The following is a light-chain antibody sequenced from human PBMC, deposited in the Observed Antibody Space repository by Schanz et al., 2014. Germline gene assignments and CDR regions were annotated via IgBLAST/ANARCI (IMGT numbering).Light chain of an antibody. Sequence: DIQITQSPSSVSASVGDRVTLTCRASQDISSWLAWYQQKPGQAPKLLIYAASTLQSGVPSRFSGSGSGTDFTLTISSLQPEDFATYYCQQSFSTPQTFGQGTKVEIK. V-gene: IGKV1D-12*01. CDR1: QDISSW. J-gene: IGKJ1*01. CDR3: QQSFSTPQT. CDR2: AAS.